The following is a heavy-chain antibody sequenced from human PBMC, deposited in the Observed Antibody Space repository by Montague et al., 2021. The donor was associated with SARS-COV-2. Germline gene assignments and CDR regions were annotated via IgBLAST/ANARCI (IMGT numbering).Heavy chain of an antibody. CDR1: GDSISTSY. CDR3: ARSLDPSGTYYLPY. CDR2: VYYSGRS. D-gene: IGHD3-10*01. J-gene: IGHJ4*02. Sequence: SETLSLTCTVSGDSISTSYWAWIRQPPGKGLEWIGYVYYSGRSSYNSSLKSRVTISVDTSKNQFSLKLSSVTAADTAVYYCARSLDPSGTYYLPYWGQGTLVTVCS. V-gene: IGHV4-59*01.